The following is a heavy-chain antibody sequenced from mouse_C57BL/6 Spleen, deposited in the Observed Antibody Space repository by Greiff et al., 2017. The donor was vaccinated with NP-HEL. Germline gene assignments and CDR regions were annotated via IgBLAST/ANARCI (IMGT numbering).Heavy chain of an antibody. D-gene: IGHD1-3*01. CDR3: ARSSGVKGEGFAY. Sequence: VQLKESGPELVKPGASVKISCKASGYSFTGYYMHWVKQSHGNILDWIGYIYPYNGVSSYNQKFKGKATLTVDKSSSTAYMELRSLTSEVSAVYYCARSSGVKGEGFAYWGQGTLVTVSA. V-gene: IGHV1-31*01. J-gene: IGHJ3*01. CDR1: GYSFTGYY. CDR2: IYPYNGVS.